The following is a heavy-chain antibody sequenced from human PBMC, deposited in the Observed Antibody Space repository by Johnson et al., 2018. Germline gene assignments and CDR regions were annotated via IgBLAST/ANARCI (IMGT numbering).Heavy chain of an antibody. D-gene: IGHD2-15*01. J-gene: IGHJ3*01. CDR3: AKRVAAV. CDR1: GFTFSSYD. V-gene: IGHV3-23*04. CDR2: VSGTGGTT. Sequence: VQLVESGGGLVQPGGSLRLSCAASGFTFSSYDMSWVRQAPGKGLEWVASVSGTGGTTYYGDSVKGRFTVSRDNSKTTLYLQMDGLRAEDPATYYCAKRVAAVWGQVTMVSVSS.